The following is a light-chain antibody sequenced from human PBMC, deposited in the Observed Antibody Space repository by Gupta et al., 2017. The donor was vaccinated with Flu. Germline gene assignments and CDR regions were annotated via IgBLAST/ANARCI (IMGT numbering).Light chain of an antibody. V-gene: IGKV2-28*01. Sequence: DIVMPQSPLSLPVTPGEPASISCRSSQSLLHSNGYNYLDWYLQKPGQSPQLLIYLGSNRASGVPDRFSGSGSGTDFTLKISRVEAEDVGVYYCMQALQTLTITFGQGTRLEIK. CDR3: MQALQTLTIT. CDR1: QSLLHSNGYNY. CDR2: LGS. J-gene: IGKJ5*01.